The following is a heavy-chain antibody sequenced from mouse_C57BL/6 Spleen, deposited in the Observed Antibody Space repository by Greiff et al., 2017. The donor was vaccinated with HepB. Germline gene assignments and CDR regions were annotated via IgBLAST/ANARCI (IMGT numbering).Heavy chain of an antibody. CDR1: GYTFTSYW. J-gene: IGHJ3*01. CDR3: ARSGTAQATSFAY. Sequence: QVQLQQPGAELVRPGTSVKLSCKASGYTFTSYWMHWVKQRPGQGLEWIGVIDPSDSYTNYNQKFKGKATLTVDTSSSTAYMQLSSLTSEDSAVYYCARSGTAQATSFAYWGQGTLVTVSA. V-gene: IGHV1-59*01. CDR2: IDPSDSYT. D-gene: IGHD3-2*02.